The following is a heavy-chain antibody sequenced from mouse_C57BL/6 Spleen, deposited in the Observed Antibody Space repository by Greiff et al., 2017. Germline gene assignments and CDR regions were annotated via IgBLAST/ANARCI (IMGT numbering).Heavy chain of an antibody. J-gene: IGHJ2*01. CDR3: ARSDLITTVVPYYFDY. CDR1: GYTFTEYT. V-gene: IGHV1-62-2*01. Sequence: QVQLQQSGAELVKPGASVKLSCKASGYTFTEYTIHWVKQRSGQGLEWIGWFYPGSGSIKYNEKFKDKATLTVDKSSSTAYMQLSSLTSEDSAVYYCARSDLITTVVPYYFDYWGQGTTLTVSS. CDR2: FYPGSGSI. D-gene: IGHD1-1*01.